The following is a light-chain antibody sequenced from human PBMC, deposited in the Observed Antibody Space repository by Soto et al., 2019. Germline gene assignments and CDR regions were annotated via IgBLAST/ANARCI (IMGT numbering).Light chain of an antibody. V-gene: IGLV2-14*01. J-gene: IGLJ1*01. CDR1: SSDVGGYNY. Sequence: ALTQPASVSGSPGQSITISCTGTSSDVGGYNYVSWYQQHPGKAPKLMIYEVNNRPSGVSNRFSGSKSGNTASLTISGLQAEDEADYYCSSYTSSSTLGVFGTGTKVTVL. CDR3: SSYTSSSTLGV. CDR2: EVN.